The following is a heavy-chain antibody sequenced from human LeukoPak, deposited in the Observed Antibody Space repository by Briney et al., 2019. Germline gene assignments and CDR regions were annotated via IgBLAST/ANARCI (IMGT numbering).Heavy chain of an antibody. CDR3: ARDSLCYYYYMDV. V-gene: IGHV4-61*02. CDR1: GGSISSGSYY. Sequence: KSSETLSLTCTVSGGSISSGSYYWSWIRQPAGKGLEWIGRIYTSGSTNYNPSLKSRVTISVDTSKNQFSLKLSSVTAADTAVYYCARDSLCYYYYMDVWGKGTTVTVSS. J-gene: IGHJ6*03. CDR2: IYTSGST.